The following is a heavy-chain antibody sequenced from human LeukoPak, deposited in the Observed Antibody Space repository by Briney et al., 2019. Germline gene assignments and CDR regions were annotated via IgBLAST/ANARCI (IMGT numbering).Heavy chain of an antibody. CDR2: IYPGYSDT. J-gene: IGHJ4*02. Sequence: GESLKISCKGSGYSFTSYWIGWVRQMPGKGLEWMGIIYPGYSDTRYSPSFQGQVTISADKSISTAYLQWSSLKASDTAMYYCARHFSRRYCSGGSCLKYRYFDYWGQGTLVTVSS. CDR1: GYSFTSYW. V-gene: IGHV5-51*01. D-gene: IGHD2-15*01. CDR3: ARHFSRRYCSGGSCLKYRYFDY.